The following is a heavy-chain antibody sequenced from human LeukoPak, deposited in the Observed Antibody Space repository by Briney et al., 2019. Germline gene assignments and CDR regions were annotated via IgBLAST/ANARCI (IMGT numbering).Heavy chain of an antibody. CDR3: ARAYCGGDCYFPPLDY. CDR1: GFTFSSYS. CDR2: ISSSSSTI. V-gene: IGHV3-48*02. Sequence: GSLRLSCAASGFTFSSYSMNWVRQAPGKGLEWVSYISSSSSTIYYADSVKGRFTISRDNAKNSLYLQMNSLRDEDTAVYYCARAYCGGDCYFPPLDYWGQGTLVTVSS. J-gene: IGHJ4*02. D-gene: IGHD2-21*02.